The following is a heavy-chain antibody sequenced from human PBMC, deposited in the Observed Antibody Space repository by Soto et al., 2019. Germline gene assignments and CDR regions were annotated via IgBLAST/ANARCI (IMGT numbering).Heavy chain of an antibody. CDR3: AKWPGQTVFDY. Sequence: PGESLKISCAASGFTFSSYAMSWVRQAPGKGLEWVSAISGSGGSTYYADSVKGRFTISRDNSKNTLYLQTNSLRAEDTAVYYCAKWPGQTVFDYWGQGTLVTVSS. CDR1: GFTFSSYA. V-gene: IGHV3-23*01. CDR2: ISGSGGST. J-gene: IGHJ4*02.